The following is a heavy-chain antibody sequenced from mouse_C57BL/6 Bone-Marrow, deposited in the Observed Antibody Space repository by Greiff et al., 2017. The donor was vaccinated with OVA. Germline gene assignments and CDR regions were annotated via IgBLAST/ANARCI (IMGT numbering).Heavy chain of an antibody. V-gene: IGHV2-2*01. CDR3: ARKGAKIYYDYSCAY. Sequence: VQLQESGPGLVQPSQSLSITCTVSGFSLTSYGVHWVRQSPGKGLEWLGVIWSGGSTDYNAAFISRLSIRKDNSKSQVFFKMNSLPADDTAIYYCARKGAKIYYDYSCAYWGQGTLVTVSA. CDR1: GFSLTSYG. J-gene: IGHJ3*01. D-gene: IGHD2-4*01. CDR2: IWSGGST.